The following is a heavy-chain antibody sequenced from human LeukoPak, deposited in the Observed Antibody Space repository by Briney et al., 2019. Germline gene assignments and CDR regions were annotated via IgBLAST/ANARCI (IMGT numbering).Heavy chain of an antibody. D-gene: IGHD3-22*01. CDR2: IYYSGST. CDR1: GGSISSYY. V-gene: IGHV4-59*08. Sequence: SETLSLTCTVSGGSISSYYWSWIRQPPGKGLEWIGYIYYSGSTNYNPSLKSRVSISVDTSKNQFSLKLSSVTAADTAVYYWARPRPSRRSYYYDSSGYYAAFDYWGQGTLVTVSS. CDR3: ARPRPSRRSYYYDSSGYYAAFDY. J-gene: IGHJ4*02.